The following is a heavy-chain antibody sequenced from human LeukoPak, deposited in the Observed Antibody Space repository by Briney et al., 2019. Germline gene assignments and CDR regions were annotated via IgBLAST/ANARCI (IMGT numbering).Heavy chain of an antibody. CDR3: ARTLYCSNGVCYILDY. Sequence: PGGSLRLSCAASGFTFSSYWMQWVRQAPGKGLVWVSRINSDGSLTRYADSVKGRFTISRDNAKNTLYLQMNSLRAEDTAVYYCARTLYCSNGVCYILDYWGQGTLLTVSS. V-gene: IGHV3-74*01. D-gene: IGHD2-8*01. CDR2: INSDGSLT. J-gene: IGHJ4*02. CDR1: GFTFSSYW.